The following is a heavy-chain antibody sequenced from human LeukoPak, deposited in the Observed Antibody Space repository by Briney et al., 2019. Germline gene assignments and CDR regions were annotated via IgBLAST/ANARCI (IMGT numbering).Heavy chain of an antibody. V-gene: IGHV4-39*01. D-gene: IGHD2-15*01. J-gene: IGHJ5*02. Sequence: SGTLSLTCTVSGGSISSSSYYWAWIRQPPGKGLEWIGTIYYSGSTYCNPSLRSRVTLSADTSKNEFSLKPSSVTAADTAVYYCAGRDYCSSGSCYAGGYWFDPWGQGTLVTVSS. CDR2: IYYSGST. CDR1: GGSISSSSYY. CDR3: AGRDYCSSGSCYAGGYWFDP.